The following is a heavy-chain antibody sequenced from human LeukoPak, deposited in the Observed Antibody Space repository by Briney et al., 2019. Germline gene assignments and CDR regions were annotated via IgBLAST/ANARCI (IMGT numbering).Heavy chain of an antibody. CDR3: ARDNLANYYDSSGYYYGWDAFDI. CDR1: GGSISSGSYC. V-gene: IGHV4-61*02. CDR2: IYTSGST. Sequence: PSQTLSLTCTVSGGSISSGSYCWSWIRQPAGKGLERIGRIYTSGSTNYNTSLKSRVTISVDTSKNQFSLKLSSVTAADPAVYYCARDNLANYYDSSGYYYGWDAFDIWGQGTMVTVSS. J-gene: IGHJ3*02. D-gene: IGHD3-22*01.